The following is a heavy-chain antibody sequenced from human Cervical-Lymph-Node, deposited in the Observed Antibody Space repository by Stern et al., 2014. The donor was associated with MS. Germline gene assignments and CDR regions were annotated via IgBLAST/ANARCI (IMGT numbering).Heavy chain of an antibody. CDR1: GFKFSIYW. CDR2: IHPGDSET. V-gene: IGHV5-51*01. D-gene: IGHD1-14*01. CDR3: ARQTTAWASDV. Sequence: EVQLVESGAELIRPGESLKISCKGAGFKFSIYWIAWVRQMPGKGLEGMGIIHPGDSETKSSPSFQGQVPMSADKSTSTAYLQWSSLNASDTAMYFCARQTTAWASDVWGQGTLVTVSS. J-gene: IGHJ4*02.